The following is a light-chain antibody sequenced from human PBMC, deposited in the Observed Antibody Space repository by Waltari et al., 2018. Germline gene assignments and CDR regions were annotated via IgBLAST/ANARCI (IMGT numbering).Light chain of an antibody. Sequence: QSVLTQPASVSGSPGQSITISCTGSRSDVGNYNFVPWYQQPPDEAPKLGIYEGSKRPSGISIRFSGSKSGNTASLTISRLQAEYEADYFCCSYAGSRTPWVFGGGTRVTVL. CDR2: EGS. J-gene: IGLJ3*02. CDR3: CSYAGSRTPWV. CDR1: RSDVGNYNF. V-gene: IGLV2-23*01.